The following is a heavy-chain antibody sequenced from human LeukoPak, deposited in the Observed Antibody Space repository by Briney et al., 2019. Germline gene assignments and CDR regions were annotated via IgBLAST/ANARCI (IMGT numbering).Heavy chain of an antibody. V-gene: IGHV3-7*01. J-gene: IGHJ4*02. CDR2: INQDGTEK. CDR1: GFIFTTYW. Sequence: GGSLRLSCAASGFIFTTYWMSWVRQAPGKGLEWVANINQDGTEKYYVDSVKGRFTISRDNAKNSLYLQMNSLRVEDTAVYYCAKLAKYFYGSETYYFFEHWGQGTPVTASS. CDR3: AKLAKYFYGSETYYFFEH. D-gene: IGHD3-10*01.